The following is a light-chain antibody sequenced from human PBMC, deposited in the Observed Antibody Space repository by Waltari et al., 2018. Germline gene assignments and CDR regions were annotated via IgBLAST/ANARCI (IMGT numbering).Light chain of an antibody. V-gene: IGKV4-1*01. CDR3: QQHYISRT. CDR2: WAS. J-gene: IGKJ1*01. CDR1: QSVLYNSNNKNY. Sequence: DIVMTQSPNSLAVSLGERATINCKSSQSVLYNSNNKNYLAWYQQKPGQPPKLLIYWASNRESGVPDRFSGSGSGTDFTLSISSLQAEDVAVYYCQQHYISRTFGQGTRVEIK.